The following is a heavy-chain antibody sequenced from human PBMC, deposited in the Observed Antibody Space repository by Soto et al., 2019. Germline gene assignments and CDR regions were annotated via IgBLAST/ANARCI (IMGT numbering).Heavy chain of an antibody. CDR1: GVSVSSNY. CDR2: MYSDGRT. J-gene: IGHJ4*02. CDR3: ARYYGAGSYVFDH. D-gene: IGHD3-10*01. V-gene: IGHV3-53*01. Sequence: EVQLVESGGGLIHPGGSLRLSCVGSGVSVSSNYMAWVRQAPGKGLEWVAVMYSDGRTYYADSVKGRFTISRDDSKNTLYFHMNSLRDEDTAVYYCARYYGAGSYVFDHWGQGALVTVSS.